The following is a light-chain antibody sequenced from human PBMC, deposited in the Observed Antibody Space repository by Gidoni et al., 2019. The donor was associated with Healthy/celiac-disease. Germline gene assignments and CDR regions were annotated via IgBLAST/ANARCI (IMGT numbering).Light chain of an antibody. CDR2: EDR. J-gene: IGLJ1*01. Sequence: SYELTQPPSVSVSPGQTARITCSGDALPKKYAYWYQQKSGQAPVLVIYEDRKRPSGIPERFSGSSSGTMATLTISGAQVEDEADYYCYSTDSSGNHRCYVFGTGTKVTVL. CDR3: YSTDSSGNHRCYV. CDR1: ALPKKY. V-gene: IGLV3-10*01.